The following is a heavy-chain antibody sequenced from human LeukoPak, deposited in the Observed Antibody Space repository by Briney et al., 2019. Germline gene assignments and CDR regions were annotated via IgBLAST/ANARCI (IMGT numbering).Heavy chain of an antibody. CDR2: IYYSGST. CDR3: ARAGFWLERRGYYFDY. J-gene: IGHJ4*02. V-gene: IGHV4-61*10. D-gene: IGHD1-1*01. CDR1: GSSISSGSYY. Sequence: PSETLSLTCTVSGSSISSGSYYWSWIRQPAGKGLEWIGRIYYSGSTNYNPSLKSRVTISVDTSKNQFSLKLSSVTAADTAVYYCARAGFWLERRGYYFDYWGQGTLVTVSS.